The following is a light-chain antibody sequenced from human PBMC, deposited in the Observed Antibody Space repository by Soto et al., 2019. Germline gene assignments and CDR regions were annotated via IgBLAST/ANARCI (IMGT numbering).Light chain of an antibody. CDR3: QQLNYYPLT. CDR1: QSISSW. Sequence: DIQTTQSPSTLSASVGDRVTITCRAGQSISSWLAWYQQRPGKAPKLLIYAASTLQSGVPSRFSGSGSGTEFTLTITSVQPEDFATYYCQQLNYYPLTFGGGTKVDIK. J-gene: IGKJ4*01. V-gene: IGKV1-5*01. CDR2: AAS.